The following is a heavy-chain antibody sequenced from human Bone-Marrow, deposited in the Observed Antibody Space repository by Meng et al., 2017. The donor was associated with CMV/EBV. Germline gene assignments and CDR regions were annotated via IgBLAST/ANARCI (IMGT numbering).Heavy chain of an antibody. V-gene: IGHV3-74*01. Sequence: GGSLRLSCAASGFTFSSYWMHWVRQAPGKGLVWVSRINSDGSSTSYADSVKGRFTISRDNAKNTLYLQMNSLRAEDTAVYYCARATIYYDSSGYYYLDAFDIWGQGTMATVSS. D-gene: IGHD3-22*01. CDR2: INSDGSST. J-gene: IGHJ3*02. CDR3: ARATIYYDSSGYYYLDAFDI. CDR1: GFTFSSYW.